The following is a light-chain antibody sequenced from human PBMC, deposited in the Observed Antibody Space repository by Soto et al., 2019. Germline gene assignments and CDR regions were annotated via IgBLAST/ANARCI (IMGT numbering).Light chain of an antibody. CDR1: QGVANY. J-gene: IGKJ1*01. V-gene: IGKV1-27*01. CDR2: GVS. CDR3: QHYRSAQVT. Sequence: DIQMTQSPSSLSASVGDRVTITCRASQGVANYLGWYQQKPGKVPKALIYGVSTLQSGVPSRFSGSGSDTDFTLTISSLQPEDAATYYCQHYRSAQVTFGQGTKVDIK.